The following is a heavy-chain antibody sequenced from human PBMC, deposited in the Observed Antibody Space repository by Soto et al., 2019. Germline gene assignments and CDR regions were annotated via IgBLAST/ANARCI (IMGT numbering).Heavy chain of an antibody. CDR2: IAHDGSNA. CDR3: ARGDREDILVVVGARPGEYGTDI. V-gene: IGHV3-30-3*01. J-gene: IGHJ6*02. CDR1: GFTFRNHA. D-gene: IGHD2-15*01. Sequence: ESGGGVVQPGGSLRLSCAASGFTFRNHAMHWVRQAPGKGLECLAVIAHDGSNAFYRDSVKGRFTVSRDNSKNTLYLYMNSLRSEDTVVYYCARGDREDILVVVGARPGEYGTDIWGQGTTVIVSS.